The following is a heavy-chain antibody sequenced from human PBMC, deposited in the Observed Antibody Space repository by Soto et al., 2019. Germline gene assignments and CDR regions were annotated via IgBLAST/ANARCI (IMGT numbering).Heavy chain of an antibody. CDR1: GFTFSSYG. J-gene: IGHJ6*02. CDR3: AKDGWGHYYGSGSLVFSYYGMDV. V-gene: IGHV3-30*18. CDR2: ISYDGSNK. Sequence: VQLVESGGGVVQPGRSLRLSCAASGFTFSSYGMHWVRQAPGKGLEWVAVISYDGSNKYYADSVKGRFTISRDNSKNTLYLQMNSLRAEDTAVYYCAKDGWGHYYGSGSLVFSYYGMDVWGQGTTVTVSS. D-gene: IGHD3-10*01.